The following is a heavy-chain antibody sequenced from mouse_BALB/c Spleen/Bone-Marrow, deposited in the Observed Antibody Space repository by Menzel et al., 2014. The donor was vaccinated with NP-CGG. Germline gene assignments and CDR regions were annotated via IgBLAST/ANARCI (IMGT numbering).Heavy chain of an antibody. V-gene: IGHV1S81*02. J-gene: IGHJ4*01. CDR1: GYTFTGYW. CDR2: INPSNGRT. D-gene: IGHD1-1*01. CDR3: ARLIYGSSYIVEI. Sequence: VQLQQSGAELVKPGASVKLSCKASGYTFTGYWMHWVKQRPGQGLEWIGEINPSNGRTNYNEKFKSMATRTVDKSSSTAYKQLSSLTSEDSAVFYCARLIYGSSYIVEIWGQGTSVTVSS.